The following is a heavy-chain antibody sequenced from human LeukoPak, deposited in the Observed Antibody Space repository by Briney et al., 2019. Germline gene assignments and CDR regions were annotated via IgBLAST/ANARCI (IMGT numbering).Heavy chain of an antibody. V-gene: IGHV1-2*06. CDR1: GYTFTGYY. D-gene: IGHD6-19*01. CDR2: INPNSGGT. Sequence: ASVKLSCKASGYTFTGYYMHWVRQAPGQGLEWMGRINPNSGGTNYAQKLQGRVTMTTDTSTCTAYMELRSLRSDDTAVYYCATGYSSGFDYWGQGTLVTVSS. J-gene: IGHJ4*02. CDR3: ATGYSSGFDY.